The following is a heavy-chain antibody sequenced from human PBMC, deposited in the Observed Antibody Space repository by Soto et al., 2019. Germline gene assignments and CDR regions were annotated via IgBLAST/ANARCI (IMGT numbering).Heavy chain of an antibody. CDR1: GFTFSSYS. CDR3: ARNLYGDYEDYYYGMDV. CDR2: ISSSSSYI. D-gene: IGHD4-17*01. J-gene: IGHJ6*02. V-gene: IGHV3-21*01. Sequence: LRLSCAASGFTFSSYSMNWVRQAPGNWLEWVSSISSSSSYIYYADSVKGRFTISRDNAKNSLYLQMNSLRAEDTAVYYCARNLYGDYEDYYYGMDVWGQGTTVTVSS.